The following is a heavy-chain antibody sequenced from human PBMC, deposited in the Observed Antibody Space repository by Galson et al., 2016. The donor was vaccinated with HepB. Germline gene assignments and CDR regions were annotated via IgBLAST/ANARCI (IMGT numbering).Heavy chain of an antibody. CDR2: INPDGNEK. CDR1: GLKFSTYW. Sequence: SLRPSCAVSGLKFSTYWMTWVHQAPGKGLEWVATINPDGNEKAYVDSVKGRFTMSRDNAKDSLHLQMNGLRAEDTGVYYGVTSQGYWGQGTLVTVSS. V-gene: IGHV3-7*03. J-gene: IGHJ4*02. CDR3: VTSQGY.